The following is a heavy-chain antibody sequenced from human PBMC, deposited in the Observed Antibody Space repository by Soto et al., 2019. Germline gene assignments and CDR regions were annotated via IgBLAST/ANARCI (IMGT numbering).Heavy chain of an antibody. V-gene: IGHV1-69*13. CDR2: IIPIFGTA. CDR3: ARLPQYCGGDCYSGAFDI. CDR1: GGTFSSYA. D-gene: IGHD2-21*02. J-gene: IGHJ3*02. Sequence: GASVKVSCKASGGTFSSYAISWVRQAPGQGLEWMGGIIPIFGTANYAQKFQGRVTITADESTSTAYMELSSLRSEDTAVYYCARLPQYCGGDCYSGAFDIWGRGTMVTVSS.